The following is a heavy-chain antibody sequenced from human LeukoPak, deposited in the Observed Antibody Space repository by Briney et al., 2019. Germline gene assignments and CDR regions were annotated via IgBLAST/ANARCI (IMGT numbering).Heavy chain of an antibody. D-gene: IGHD6-19*01. J-gene: IGHJ5*01. CDR3: AKGMFWRAVSVWPDS. V-gene: IGHV3-30*18. Sequence: PGPSLTLSCAVAGFTFSHYGTEWVRQAPGKGRAWLAVISYDGSNETYADSVQGRFSISRDNSKNTLYLQMNSLRAEDEAVYYCAKGMFWRAVSVWPDSWGQGNLVTVSS. CDR2: ISYDGSNE. CDR1: GFTFSHYG.